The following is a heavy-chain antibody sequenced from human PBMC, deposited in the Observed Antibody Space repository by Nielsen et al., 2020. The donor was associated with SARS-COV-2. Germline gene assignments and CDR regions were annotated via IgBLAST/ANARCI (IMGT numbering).Heavy chain of an antibody. CDR1: GFTFDDYA. Sequence: GGSLRLSCAASGFTFDDYAMHWVRQAPGKGLEWVSGISWNSGSIGYADSVKGRFTISRDNAKNSLYLQMNSLRAEDTALYHCAREKWELLNNGENWYFDLWGRGTLVTVSS. CDR3: AREKWELLNNGENWYFDL. CDR2: ISWNSGSI. D-gene: IGHD1-26*01. V-gene: IGHV3-9*01. J-gene: IGHJ2*01.